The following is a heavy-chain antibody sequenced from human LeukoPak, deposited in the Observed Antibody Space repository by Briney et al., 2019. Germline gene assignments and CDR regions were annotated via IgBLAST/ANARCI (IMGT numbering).Heavy chain of an antibody. CDR3: APKVVGSTPFDY. D-gene: IGHD2-15*01. CDR2: ISGSGGNT. CDR1: GFTLSSHS. V-gene: IGHV3-23*01. Sequence: GGSLRLSCAASGFTLSSHSMNWVRQAPGKGLEWVSSISGSGGNTYYADSVKGRFTISRDNSKNTLYLQMNRLRAEDTAVYYCAPKVVGSTPFDYWGQGTLVTVSS. J-gene: IGHJ4*02.